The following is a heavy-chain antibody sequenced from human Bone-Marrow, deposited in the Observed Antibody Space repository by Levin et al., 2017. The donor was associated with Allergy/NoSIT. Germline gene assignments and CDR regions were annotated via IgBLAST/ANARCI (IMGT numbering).Heavy chain of an antibody. V-gene: IGHV1-8*01. J-gene: IGHJ5*02. Sequence: GESLKISCKASGYTFTSYDINWVRQATGQGLEWLGWMSPNSGNTGYAQKFQGRVTLTRDTSMSTAYMEQSSLTSEDTAVYYCARDYGGNAGWFDPWGQGTLVTVSS. D-gene: IGHD4-23*01. CDR3: ARDYGGNAGWFDP. CDR2: MSPNSGNT. CDR1: GYTFTSYD.